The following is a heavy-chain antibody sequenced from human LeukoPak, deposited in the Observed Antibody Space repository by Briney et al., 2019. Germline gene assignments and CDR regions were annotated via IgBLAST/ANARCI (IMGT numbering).Heavy chain of an antibody. CDR1: GYSISSGYY. V-gene: IGHV4-38-2*01. D-gene: IGHD3-10*01. CDR3: ARRRTTMVRGVSYFDY. Sequence: SETLSLTCAVSGYSISSGYYWGWIRQPPGKGLEWIGSIYHSGSTYYNPSLKSRVTISVDTSKNQFSLKLSSVTAADTAVYYCARRRTTMVRGVSYFDYWGQGTLVTVSS. J-gene: IGHJ4*02. CDR2: IYHSGST.